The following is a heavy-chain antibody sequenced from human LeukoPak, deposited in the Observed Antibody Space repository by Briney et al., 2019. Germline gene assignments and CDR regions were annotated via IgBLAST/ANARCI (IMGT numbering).Heavy chain of an antibody. J-gene: IGHJ4*02. CDR3: ARVTSGEFADY. Sequence: PSQTLSLTCTVSGGSISIGGYYWSWNRQHPGKGLEWIGYIYYSGITYYNPSLKSRVTISVDTSKNQFSLYLSSVTAADTAVYYCARVTSGEFADYWGQGTLVTVSS. D-gene: IGHD3-10*01. V-gene: IGHV4-31*03. CDR2: IYYSGIT. CDR1: GGSISIGGYY.